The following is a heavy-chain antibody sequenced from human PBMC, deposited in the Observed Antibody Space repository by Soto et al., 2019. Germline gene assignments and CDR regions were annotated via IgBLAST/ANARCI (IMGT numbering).Heavy chain of an antibody. CDR1: GGSFSGYY. J-gene: IGHJ4*02. V-gene: IGHV4-34*01. CDR3: AQTVVVATLVMDY. D-gene: IGHD2-15*01. CDR2: INHSGST. Sequence: SETLSLTCAVYGGSFSGYYWSWIRQPPGKGLEWIGEINHSGSTNYNPSLKSRVTISVDTSKNQFPLKLSSVTAADTAVYYCAQTVVVATLVMDYWGQGTLVTVSS.